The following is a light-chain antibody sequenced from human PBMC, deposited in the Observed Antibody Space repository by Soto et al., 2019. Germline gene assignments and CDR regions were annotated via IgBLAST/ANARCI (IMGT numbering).Light chain of an antibody. J-gene: IGKJ5*01. CDR3: QQRSNWPPIT. CDR2: GAS. CDR1: QSVSTY. V-gene: IGKV3-11*01. Sequence: EIVFTQSPATLSLSPGERATLSCRGSQSVSTYLAWYQQKPGQGPRLLIYGASARATGIPARFSGSGSGTDFTPTISSLEPQDFAVYYCQQRSNWPPITFGQGTRLEIK.